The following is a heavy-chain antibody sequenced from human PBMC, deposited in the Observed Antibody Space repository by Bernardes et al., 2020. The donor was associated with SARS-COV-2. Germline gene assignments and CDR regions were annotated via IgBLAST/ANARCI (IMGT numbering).Heavy chain of an antibody. CDR1: GFTFSSYW. J-gene: IGHJ4*02. D-gene: IGHD6-19*01. CDR2: IKQDGSEK. Sequence: GGSLRLSCAASGFTFSSYWMSWVRQAPGKGLEWVANIKQDGSEKYYVDSVKGRFTISRDNAKNSLYLQMNSLRAEDPAVYYCARVAVADYFDYWGQGTLVTVSS. V-gene: IGHV3-7*01. CDR3: ARVAVADYFDY.